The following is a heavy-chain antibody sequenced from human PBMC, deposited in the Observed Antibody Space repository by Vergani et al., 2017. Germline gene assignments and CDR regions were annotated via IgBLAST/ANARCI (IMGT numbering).Heavy chain of an antibody. J-gene: IGHJ2*01. D-gene: IGHD3-22*01. CDR3: AGDPSPYYYDSSGYYFPYWYFDL. CDR1: GGTFSSYT. Sequence: QVQLVQSGAEVKKPGSSVQVSCKASGGTFSSYTISWVRQAPGQGLEWMGRIIPILGIAHYTQKFQGRVSITADKSTSTAYMELSSLRSEDTAVYYCAGDPSPYYYDSSGYYFPYWYFDLWGRGTLVTVSS. CDR2: IIPILGIA. V-gene: IGHV1-69*08.